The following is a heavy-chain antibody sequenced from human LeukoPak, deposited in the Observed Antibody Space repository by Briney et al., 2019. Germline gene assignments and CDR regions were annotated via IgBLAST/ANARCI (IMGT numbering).Heavy chain of an antibody. CDR1: GFTFSSYA. CDR2: ISGSGGST. CDR3: AKDHNYDILTFDY. J-gene: IGHJ4*02. D-gene: IGHD3-9*01. Sequence: PGGPLRLSCAASGFTFSSYAMSWVRQAPGKGLEWVSAISGSGGSTYYADSVKGRFTISRDNSKNTLYLQMNSLRAEDTAVYYCAKDHNYDILTFDYWGQGTLVTVSS. V-gene: IGHV3-23*01.